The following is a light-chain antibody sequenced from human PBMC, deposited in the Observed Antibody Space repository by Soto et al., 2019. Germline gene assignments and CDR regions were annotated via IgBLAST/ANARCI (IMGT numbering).Light chain of an antibody. CDR3: QPYGSSPPIT. Sequence: IMLTQSPATLSVSPGERDPLSCRASQSVSSYLAWYQQKPGQAPRLLIYGASSRATGIPDRFSGSGSGTDFTLTISRLEPEDFAVYYCQPYGSSPPITFGQGTRLEIK. CDR2: GAS. CDR1: QSVSSY. J-gene: IGKJ5*01. V-gene: IGKV3-20*01.